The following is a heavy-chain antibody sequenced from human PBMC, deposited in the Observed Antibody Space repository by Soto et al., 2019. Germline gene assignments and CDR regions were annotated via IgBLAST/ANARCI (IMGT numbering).Heavy chain of an antibody. Sequence: GGSLRLSCAASGFTFSSYGMHWVRQAPGKGLEWVAVISYDGSNKYYADSVKGRFTISRDNSKNTLYLQMNSLRAEDTAVYYCAKDKSEVGATDYWGQGTLVTVSS. CDR3: AKDKSEVGATDY. CDR2: ISYDGSNK. V-gene: IGHV3-30*18. D-gene: IGHD1-26*01. CDR1: GFTFSSYG. J-gene: IGHJ4*02.